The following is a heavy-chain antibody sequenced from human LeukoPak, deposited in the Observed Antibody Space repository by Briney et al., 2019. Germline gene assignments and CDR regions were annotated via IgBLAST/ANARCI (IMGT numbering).Heavy chain of an antibody. Sequence: GGSLTLSCAASGFSFSSYGMHWVRQAAGKGLEWVSCISGSGDDTYYAASVKGRFTVSRDTSKNTLYLQMNSLRAEDTAVYYCAKDPLNTVMVSPTFDYWGQGALVTVSS. J-gene: IGHJ4*02. CDR2: ISGSGDDT. CDR1: GFSFSSYG. D-gene: IGHD5-18*01. CDR3: AKDPLNTVMVSPTFDY. V-gene: IGHV3-23*01.